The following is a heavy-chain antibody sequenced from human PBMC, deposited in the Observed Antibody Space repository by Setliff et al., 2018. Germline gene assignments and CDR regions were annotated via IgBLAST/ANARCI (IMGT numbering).Heavy chain of an antibody. Sequence: LGGSLRLSCAASGFTFSNYAMTWVRQAPGKGLEWVANIKQDGSEKDYVEFVKVRFTISRDNAKNSLYLQMNSLRAEDTAVYYCARDGGEYWGQGTLVTVAS. CDR2: IKQDGSEK. CDR1: GFTFSNYA. D-gene: IGHD3-16*01. J-gene: IGHJ4*02. CDR3: ARDGGEY. V-gene: IGHV3-7*01.